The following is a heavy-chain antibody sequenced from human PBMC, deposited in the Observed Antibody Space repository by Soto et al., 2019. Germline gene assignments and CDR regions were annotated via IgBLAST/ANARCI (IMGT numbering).Heavy chain of an antibody. CDR2: IYHGST. J-gene: IGHJ3*02. CDR3: ASSGSRGIGAFDI. V-gene: IGHV4-30-2*01. D-gene: IGHD3-22*01. Sequence: QLQLQESGSGLVKASQTLSLTCAVSGGSISSGGYSWSWIRQPPGKGLEWIGYIYHGSTYYNPSLMSRVTVSIDRSKNQFSLKLRSVTAADTAVYYCASSGSRGIGAFDIWGQGTMVTVSS. CDR1: GGSISSGGYS.